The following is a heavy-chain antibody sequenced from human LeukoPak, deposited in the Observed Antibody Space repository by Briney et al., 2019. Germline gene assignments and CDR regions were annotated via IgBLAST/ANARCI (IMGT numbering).Heavy chain of an antibody. Sequence: GGSLRLSCAASEFTFSAHWMHCVRQAPGKGLVYIAYIDNDWTNTNYADSAKGRFTISRDNAKNTLYLQMNSLRVEDTAVYYCVRDRPHNCFDPWGQGTLDTVSS. CDR3: VRDRPHNCFDP. CDR2: IDNDWTNT. J-gene: IGHJ5*02. CDR1: EFTFSAHW. D-gene: IGHD6-6*01. V-gene: IGHV3-74*01.